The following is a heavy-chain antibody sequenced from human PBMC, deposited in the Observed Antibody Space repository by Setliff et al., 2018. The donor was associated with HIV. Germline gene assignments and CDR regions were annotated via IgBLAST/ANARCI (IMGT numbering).Heavy chain of an antibody. CDR1: GFTFSSYG. CDR3: AKTPSSGWYSLYLDY. J-gene: IGHJ4*02. D-gene: IGHD6-19*01. CDR2: IWYDGSNK. V-gene: IGHV3-33*06. Sequence: GGFLRLSCAASGFTFSSYGMHWVRQAPGKGLEWVAVIWYDGSNKYYADSVKGRFTISRDNSKNTLYLQMNSLRAEDTAVYYCAKTPSSGWYSLYLDYWGQGTLVTVSS.